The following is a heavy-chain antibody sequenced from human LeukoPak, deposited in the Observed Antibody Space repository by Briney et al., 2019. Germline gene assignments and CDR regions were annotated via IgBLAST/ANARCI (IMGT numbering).Heavy chain of an antibody. CDR2: ISRSAGST. V-gene: IGHV3-64*01. J-gene: IGHJ3*02. CDR3: ARVGDCDVFDI. D-gene: IGHD2-21*02. Sequence: QSGGSLSLSCTASGFHLSSYPMLEARQAPGKGLQYVSAISRSAGSTYYANSVKDRFTISRDNSKNTLYLQMGSLRAEDMAVYYCARVGDCDVFDIWGQGTTVTVSS. CDR1: GFHLSSYP.